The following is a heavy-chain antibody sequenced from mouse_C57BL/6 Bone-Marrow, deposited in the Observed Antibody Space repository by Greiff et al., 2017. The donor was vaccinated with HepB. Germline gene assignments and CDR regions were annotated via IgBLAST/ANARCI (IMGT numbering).Heavy chain of an antibody. V-gene: IGHV5-12*01. CDR1: GFTFSDYY. CDR2: ISNGGGST. J-gene: IGHJ4*01. CDR3: ARPPALDY. Sequence: EVQLVESGGGLVQPGGSLKLSCAASGFTFSDYYMYWVRQTPEKRLEWVAYISNGGGSTYYPDTVKGRFTISRDNAKNTLYLQMSRLKSEDTAMYYCARPPALDYWGQGTSVTVSS.